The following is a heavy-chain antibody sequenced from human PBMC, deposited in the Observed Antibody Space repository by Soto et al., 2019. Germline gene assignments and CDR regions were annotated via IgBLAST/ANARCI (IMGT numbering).Heavy chain of an antibody. CDR2: IRSKANSYAT. Sequence: GGSLRLSCAASGFTFSGSAMHWVRQASGKGLEWVGRIRSKANSYATAYAASVKGRFTISRDDSKNTAYLQMNSLKTEDTAVYYCTRHPYDYGDYLWEYYFDYWGQGTLVTVSS. CDR3: TRHPYDYGDYLWEYYFDY. V-gene: IGHV3-73*01. J-gene: IGHJ4*02. D-gene: IGHD4-17*01. CDR1: GFTFSGSA.